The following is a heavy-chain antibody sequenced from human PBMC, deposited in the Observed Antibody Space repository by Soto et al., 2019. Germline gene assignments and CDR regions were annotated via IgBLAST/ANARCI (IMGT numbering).Heavy chain of an antibody. CDR3: ARIVATITNYYYYMDV. D-gene: IGHD5-12*01. Sequence: SETLSLTCTVSGGSIISYYWSWIRQPPGKGLEWTGYIYYSGSTNYNPSLKSRVTISVDTSKNQFSLKLSSVTAADTAVYYCARIVATITNYYYYMDVWGKGTTVTVSS. CDR1: GGSIISYY. CDR2: IYYSGST. V-gene: IGHV4-59*01. J-gene: IGHJ6*03.